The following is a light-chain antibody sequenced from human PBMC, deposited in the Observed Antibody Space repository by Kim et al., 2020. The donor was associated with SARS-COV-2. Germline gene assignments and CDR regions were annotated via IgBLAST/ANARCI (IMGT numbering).Light chain of an antibody. CDR2: QDS. CDR3: QAWDRSTDVV. V-gene: IGLV3-1*01. Sequence: VLPGKKASTTCCGDKVGDKYACWYQQKPGKSPVLVIYQDSKRPSGIPERFSGSNSGKTATLTFSGTQAMDEADYYCQAWDRSTDVVFGGGTQLTVL. CDR1: KVGDKY. J-gene: IGLJ2*01.